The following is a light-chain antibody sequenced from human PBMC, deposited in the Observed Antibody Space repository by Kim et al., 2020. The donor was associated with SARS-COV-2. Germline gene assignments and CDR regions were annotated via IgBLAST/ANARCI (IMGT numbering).Light chain of an antibody. CDR2: QDS. J-gene: IGLJ3*02. CDR3: QAWDSSTWV. V-gene: IGLV3-1*01. Sequence: ELTQPPSVSVSPGQTASITCSGDKLGDKYACWYQQKPGQSPVLVIYQDSKRPSGIPERFSGSNSGNTATLTISGTQAMDEADYYCQAWDSSTWVFGGGT. CDR1: KLGDKY.